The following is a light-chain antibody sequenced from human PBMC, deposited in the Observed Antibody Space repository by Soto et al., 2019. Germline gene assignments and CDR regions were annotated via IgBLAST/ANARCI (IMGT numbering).Light chain of an antibody. CDR1: QSVSSSY. V-gene: IGKV3-20*01. CDR3: QQYGSSPRT. J-gene: IGKJ1*01. CDR2: GAS. Sequence: EIVLTQSPGTPSLSPGERATLSCRASQSVSSSYLAWYQQKPGQAPRLLIYGASSRATGIPDRFSGSGSATDFTLTISRLEPEDFAVYYCQQYGSSPRTFGQGTKVEIK.